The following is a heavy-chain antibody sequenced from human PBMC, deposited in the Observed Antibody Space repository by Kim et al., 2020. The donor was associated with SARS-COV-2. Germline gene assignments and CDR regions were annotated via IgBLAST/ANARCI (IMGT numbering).Heavy chain of an antibody. Sequence: GGSLRLSCAGYGFDFSIYSMNWVRQAPGKGLEWVASISRSGSNRYDADSLEGRFTISRDNAKNSLFLGVSSLRADDTATYYCARSPLPIRSGGRGSWYFDLWGRGTLVTVSS. CDR1: GFDFSIYS. CDR3: ARSPLPIRSGGRGSWYFDL. CDR2: ISRSGSNR. J-gene: IGHJ2*01. V-gene: IGHV3-21*01. D-gene: IGHD2-15*01.